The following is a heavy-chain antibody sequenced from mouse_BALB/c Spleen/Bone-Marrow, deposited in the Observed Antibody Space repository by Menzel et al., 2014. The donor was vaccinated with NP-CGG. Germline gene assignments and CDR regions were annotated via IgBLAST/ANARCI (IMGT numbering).Heavy chain of an antibody. CDR3: GSGPAWFAY. Sequence: EVQLVESGPELVKPGASVKISCKASGYSFTGYFMNWVKQSHGKSLEWIGRINPYNGDTFYNQKFKGKATLTVDKSSSTAHMELLSLTPEASAVYYCGSGPAWFAYWGQGTLVTVSA. CDR1: GYSFTGYF. J-gene: IGHJ3*01. V-gene: IGHV1-37*01. CDR2: INPYNGDT.